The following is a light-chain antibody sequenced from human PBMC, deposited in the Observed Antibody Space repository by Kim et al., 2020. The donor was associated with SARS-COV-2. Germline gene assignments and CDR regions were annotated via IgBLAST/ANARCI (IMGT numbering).Light chain of an antibody. CDR1: DLGSKN. V-gene: IGLV3-21*04. CDR2: SDN. Sequence: PGQTAKLTCGGVDLGSKNVHWYQQRPGLAPVMVIPSDNDRPSGIPERFSGSNSGNTATLTITRVEAGDGADYYCQVWDSSSADRPVFGGGTQLTVL. J-gene: IGLJ2*01. CDR3: QVWDSSSADRPV.